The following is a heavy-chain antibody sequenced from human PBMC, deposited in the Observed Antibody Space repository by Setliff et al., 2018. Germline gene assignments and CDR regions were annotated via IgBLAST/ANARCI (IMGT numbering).Heavy chain of an antibody. Sequence: ASVKVSCKVSGSTVTESSMHWVRQAPGKGLEWMGGFDPEDGERIYAQHFQRRLTMTEDTSTDTAYMELSSLRTEDTAVHYCSTGFLRYDILTGYYQRPHYFEYWGQGTLVTVSS. CDR1: GSTVTESS. D-gene: IGHD3-9*01. CDR2: FDPEDGER. V-gene: IGHV1-24*01. J-gene: IGHJ4*02. CDR3: STGFLRYDILTGYYQRPHYFEY.